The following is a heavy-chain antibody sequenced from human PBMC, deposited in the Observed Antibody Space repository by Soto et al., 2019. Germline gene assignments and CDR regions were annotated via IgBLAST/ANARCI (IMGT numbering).Heavy chain of an antibody. V-gene: IGHV3-23*01. J-gene: IGHJ6*02. CDR1: GFTFSSYA. CDR3: AKDLRVGVLRFLEWLHQDYYYYGMDV. CDR2: ISGSGGST. D-gene: IGHD3-3*01. Sequence: GGSLRLSCAASGFTFSSYAMSWVRQAPGKGLEWVSAISGSGGSTYYADSVKGRFTISRDNSKNTLYLQMNSLRAEDTAVYYCAKDLRVGVLRFLEWLHQDYYYYGMDVWGQGTTVTVSS.